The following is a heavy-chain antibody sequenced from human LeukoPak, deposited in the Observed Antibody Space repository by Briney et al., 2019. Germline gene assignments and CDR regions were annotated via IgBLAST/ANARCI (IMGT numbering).Heavy chain of an antibody. J-gene: IGHJ4*02. CDR3: ARPKYTSSWYFDS. V-gene: IGHV4-34*01. D-gene: IGHD6-13*01. Sequence: SETLSLTCAVYGGWFSDYYWTWIRQPPGKGLEWIGEINHSGSINSNPSLKSRVTMSVDTSKNQFSLKFNSVTAADTAVYYCARPKYTSSWYFDSWGQGTLVTVSS. CDR2: INHSGSI. CDR1: GGWFSDYY.